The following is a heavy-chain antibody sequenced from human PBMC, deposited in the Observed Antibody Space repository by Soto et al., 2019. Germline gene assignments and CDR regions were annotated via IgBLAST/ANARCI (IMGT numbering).Heavy chain of an antibody. CDR2: IFPILGTT. D-gene: IGHD2-8*02. J-gene: IGHJ5*02. CDR3: ATQHNDLLVPNVAHPGNWLDA. CDR1: GGIFSNYA. V-gene: IGHV1-69*01. Sequence: QVQLVQAGAEVKKPGSSVKVSYMPSGGIFSNYAFTWVRQAPGQGLEWMGGIFPILGTTNSAQKCQRRISITADESTRTAYMDLSSLRSEDTDIYYCATQHNDLLVPNVAHPGNWLDAWGQGTLVTVSS.